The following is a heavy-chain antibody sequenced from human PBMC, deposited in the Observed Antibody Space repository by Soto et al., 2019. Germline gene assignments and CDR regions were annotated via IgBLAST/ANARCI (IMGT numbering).Heavy chain of an antibody. Sequence: QVQLQESGPVVVKPSETLSLTCTVSGGSVSSGNYYWSWIRQPTGKGLEWLGYIYYNGNTKYNASLKSRITMSVDTSRNQFSLRLTSVTAADTAVYYCVRGPYPYGGTLDYLGQGSLVTVSS. J-gene: IGHJ4*02. D-gene: IGHD4-17*01. CDR2: IYYNGNT. V-gene: IGHV4-61*01. CDR3: VRGPYPYGGTLDY. CDR1: GGSVSSGNYY.